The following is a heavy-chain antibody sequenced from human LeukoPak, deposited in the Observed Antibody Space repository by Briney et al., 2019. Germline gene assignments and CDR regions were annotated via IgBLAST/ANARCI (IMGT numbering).Heavy chain of an antibody. J-gene: IGHJ4*02. Sequence: PSETLSLTCTVSGYSISSGYYWGWIRQPPGKGLEWIGSIYHSGSTYYNPSLKSRVTISVDTSKNQFSLKLSSVTAADTAVYYCARKRVVIDYWGQGALVTVSS. CDR1: GYSISSGYY. V-gene: IGHV4-38-2*02. D-gene: IGHD3-3*01. CDR3: ARKRVVIDY. CDR2: IYHSGST.